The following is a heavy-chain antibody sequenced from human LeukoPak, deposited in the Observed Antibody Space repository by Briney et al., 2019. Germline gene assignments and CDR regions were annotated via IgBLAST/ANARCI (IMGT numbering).Heavy chain of an antibody. CDR1: GFTFRNYG. J-gene: IGHJ4*02. D-gene: IGHD3-10*01. V-gene: IGHV3-33*01. CDR2: IYYDGSNQ. Sequence: PGGSLRLSCATSGFTFRNYGMHCGRQAPGKGLEWVAIIYYDGSNQYYAHSVKGRFTISRDNSKNTLYLQLNSLRAEDTAMYYCARDRGQSYFDYWGQGTLVTVSS. CDR3: ARDRGQSYFDY.